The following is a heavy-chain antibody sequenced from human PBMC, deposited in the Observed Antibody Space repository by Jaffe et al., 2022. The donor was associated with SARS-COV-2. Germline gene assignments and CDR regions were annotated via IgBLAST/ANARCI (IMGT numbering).Heavy chain of an antibody. J-gene: IGHJ6*02. D-gene: IGHD2-15*01. V-gene: IGHV3-66*02. Sequence: EVQLVESGGGLVQPGGSLRLSCAASGFTVSSNYMSWVRQAPGKGLEWVSVIYSGGSTYYADSVKGRFTISRDNSKNTLYLQMNSLRAEDTAVYYCARDLVVVAVSYYYYGMDVWGQGTTVTVSS. CDR3: ARDLVVVAVSYYYYGMDV. CDR1: GFTVSSNY. CDR2: IYSGGST.